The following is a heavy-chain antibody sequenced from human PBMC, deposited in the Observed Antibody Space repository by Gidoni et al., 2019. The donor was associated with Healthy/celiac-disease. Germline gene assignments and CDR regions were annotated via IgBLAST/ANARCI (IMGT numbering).Heavy chain of an antibody. Sequence: EVQLVESGGVVVQPGGSLRLSCAASGLTFDDYAMHWVRQAPGKGLEWVSLISWDGGSTYYADSVKGRFTISRDNSKNSLYLQMNSLRAEDTALYYCAKDLLELRGPYYYGMDVWGQGTTVTVSS. J-gene: IGHJ6*02. CDR3: AKDLLELRGPYYYGMDV. CDR2: ISWDGGST. D-gene: IGHD1-7*01. V-gene: IGHV3-43D*03. CDR1: GLTFDDYA.